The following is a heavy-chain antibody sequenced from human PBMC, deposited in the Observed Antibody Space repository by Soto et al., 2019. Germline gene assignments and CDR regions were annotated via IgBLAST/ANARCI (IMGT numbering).Heavy chain of an antibody. J-gene: IGHJ4*02. CDR1: GFTFSSYG. CDR2: ITSSGGST. CDR3: AKFCISGTKYFEY. D-gene: IGHD1-20*01. Sequence: EVQLLESGGGLVQPGGSLRLSCAASGFTFSSYGMSWVRQAPGKGLEWVSSITSSGGSTYYADSVKGRFTISRDNSKNTLYLQMNSLRAEDTAVYYCAKFCISGTKYFEYWGQGTLVTVSS. V-gene: IGHV3-23*01.